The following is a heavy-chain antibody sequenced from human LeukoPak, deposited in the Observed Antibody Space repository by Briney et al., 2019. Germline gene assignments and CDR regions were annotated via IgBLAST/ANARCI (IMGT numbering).Heavy chain of an antibody. CDR2: IRYDGSNK. D-gene: IGHD2-2*01. J-gene: IGHJ2*01. V-gene: IGHV3-30*02. Sequence: PGGSLRLSCAASGFTFSSYGMHWVRQAPGKGLEWVAFIRYDGSNKYYADSVKGRFTISRDNSKNTLYLQMNSLRAEDTAVYYCAKGSVHCSSTSCYSWNWYFDLWGRGTLVTVSS. CDR3: AKGSVHCSSTSCYSWNWYFDL. CDR1: GFTFSSYG.